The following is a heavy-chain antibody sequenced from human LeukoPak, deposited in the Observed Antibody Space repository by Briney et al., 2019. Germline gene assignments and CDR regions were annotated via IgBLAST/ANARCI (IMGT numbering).Heavy chain of an antibody. Sequence: KSSETLSLTCAVYGGSFSGYYWSWIRQPPGKGLEWIGEINHSGSTNYNPSLKSRVTISVDTSKNQFSLKLSSVTAADTAVYYCARGDYGYLYWGQGTLVTVSS. CDR2: INHSGST. CDR1: GGSFSGYY. J-gene: IGHJ4*02. CDR3: ARGDYGYLY. D-gene: IGHD4/OR15-4a*01. V-gene: IGHV4-34*01.